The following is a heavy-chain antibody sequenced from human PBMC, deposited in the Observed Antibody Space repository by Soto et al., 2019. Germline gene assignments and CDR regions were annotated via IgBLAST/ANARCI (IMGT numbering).Heavy chain of an antibody. CDR2: IIPILGIA. Sequence: SVKVSCKASGGTFSSYTISWVRQAPGQGLEWMGRIIPILGIANYAQKFQGRVTITADKSTSTAYMELSSLRSEDTAVYYCAKGVIAAAGTGGAYYYYYMDVWGKGTTVTVSS. V-gene: IGHV1-69*02. J-gene: IGHJ6*03. CDR3: AKGVIAAAGTGGAYYYYYMDV. D-gene: IGHD6-13*01. CDR1: GGTFSSYT.